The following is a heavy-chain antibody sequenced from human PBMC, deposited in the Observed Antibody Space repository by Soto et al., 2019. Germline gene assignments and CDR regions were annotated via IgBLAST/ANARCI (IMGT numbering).Heavy chain of an antibody. J-gene: IGHJ6*02. CDR1: GFTFSSYA. CDR3: ARVVKTHYDFWSGYPTYGMDV. D-gene: IGHD3-3*01. CDR2: ISYDGSNK. Sequence: PGGSLRLSCAASGFTFSSYAMHWVRQAPGKGLEWVAVISYDGSNKYYADSVKGRFTISRDNSKNTLYLQMNSLRAEDTAVYYCARVVKTHYDFWSGYPTYGMDVWGQGTTVTVS. V-gene: IGHV3-30-3*01.